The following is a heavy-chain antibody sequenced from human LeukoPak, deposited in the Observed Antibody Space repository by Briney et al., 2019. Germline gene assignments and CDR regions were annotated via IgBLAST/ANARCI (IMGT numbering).Heavy chain of an antibody. J-gene: IGHJ4*02. CDR2: IYYSGST. CDR1: GASFSSSTYY. V-gene: IGHV4-39*01. D-gene: IGHD6-13*01. Sequence: PSETLSLTCTVSGASFSSSTYYWGWIRQPPGKGLEWIGSIYYSGSTYYNPSLKSRVTMSVDTSKNQFSLKLSSVTAADTAVYYCARHAGGISATGTRPFDYWGQGTLVTISS. CDR3: ARHAGGISATGTRPFDY.